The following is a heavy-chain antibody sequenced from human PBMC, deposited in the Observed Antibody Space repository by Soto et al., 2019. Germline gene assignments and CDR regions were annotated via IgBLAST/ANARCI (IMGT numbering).Heavy chain of an antibody. D-gene: IGHD3-3*01. CDR3: AKGKRDPYDFPFYGMDV. CDR2: ISWDGGST. Sequence: PGGSLRLSCAASGFTFDDYTMHWVRQAPGKGLEWVSLISWDGGSTYYADSVKGRFTISRDNSKNSLYLQMNSLRTEDTALYYCAKGKRDPYDFPFYGMDVWGQGTTVTVSS. V-gene: IGHV3-43*01. J-gene: IGHJ6*02. CDR1: GFTFDDYT.